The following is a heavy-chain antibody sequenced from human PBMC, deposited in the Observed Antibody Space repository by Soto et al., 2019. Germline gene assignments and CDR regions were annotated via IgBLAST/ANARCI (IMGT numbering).Heavy chain of an antibody. CDR2: IKSKTDGGAT. D-gene: IGHD3-3*01. CDR1: AFTFSNAW. Sequence: GGSLRLSCAASAFTFSNAWMSWVRQAPGKGLEWVGLIKSKTDGGATDYAAPVKGRFTISRDDSKNTLYLQMNSLKTEDTAVYYCTTAIYDFWSGYKDYWGQGTLVTVSS. CDR3: TTAIYDFWSGYKDY. J-gene: IGHJ4*02. V-gene: IGHV3-15*01.